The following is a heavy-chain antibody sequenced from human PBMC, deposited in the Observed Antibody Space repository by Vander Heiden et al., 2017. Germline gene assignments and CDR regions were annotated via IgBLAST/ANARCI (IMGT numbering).Heavy chain of an antibody. CDR1: GFTFSSYG. D-gene: IGHD2-8*01. Sequence: QVQLVESGGGVVQPGRSLRLSCAASGFTFSSYGMHWVRQAPGKGLEWVAVIWYDGSNKYYADSVKGRFTISRDNSKNTLYLQMNSLRAEETAVYYCARDAYCTNGVCEADGMDVWGQGTTVTVSS. CDR2: IWYDGSNK. V-gene: IGHV3-33*01. CDR3: ARDAYCTNGVCEADGMDV. J-gene: IGHJ6*02.